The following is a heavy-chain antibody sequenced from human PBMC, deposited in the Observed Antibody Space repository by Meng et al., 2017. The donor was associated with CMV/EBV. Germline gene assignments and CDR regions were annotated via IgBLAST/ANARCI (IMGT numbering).Heavy chain of an antibody. CDR3: EQGYTGP. CDR1: GGTFSSNA. Sequence: QAQVGQVGSRGKRPGSLVKVPCKVSGGTFSSNAISRVRQAPGKGLEWMGGIIPIFGTANYAQKFQGRVTITADESTSTAYMELSSLRSEDTAVYYCEQGYTGPWGQGTLVTVSS. J-gene: IGHJ5*02. V-gene: IGHV1-69*01. CDR2: IIPIFGTA. D-gene: IGHD1-26*01.